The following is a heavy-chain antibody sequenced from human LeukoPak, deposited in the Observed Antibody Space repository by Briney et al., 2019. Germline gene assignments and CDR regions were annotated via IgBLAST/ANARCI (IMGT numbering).Heavy chain of an antibody. J-gene: IGHJ4*02. CDR3: ARAVFDY. CDR2: INPSGGST. CDR1: GYSFTSYY. Sequence: ASVKVSCKASGYSFTSYYMHWVRQAPGQGLEWMGIINPSGGSTNYAQKFQGRVTMTRDMSTSTVYMELSSLRSEDTPVYYCARAVFDYWGQGTLVTVSS. V-gene: IGHV1-46*01.